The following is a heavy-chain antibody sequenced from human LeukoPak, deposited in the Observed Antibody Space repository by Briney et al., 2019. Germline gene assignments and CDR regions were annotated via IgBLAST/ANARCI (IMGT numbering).Heavy chain of an antibody. CDR3: AKAWGYSGSYPTDY. V-gene: IGHV3-33*06. CDR2: IWYDGSNK. J-gene: IGHJ4*02. Sequence: PGGSLRLSCAASGFTFSSYGMHWVRQAPGKGLEWVAVIWYDGSNKYYADSVKGRFTISRDNSKNTLYLQMNSLRAEDTAVYYCAKAWGYSGSYPTDYWGQGTLVTVSS. D-gene: IGHD1-26*01. CDR1: GFTFSSYG.